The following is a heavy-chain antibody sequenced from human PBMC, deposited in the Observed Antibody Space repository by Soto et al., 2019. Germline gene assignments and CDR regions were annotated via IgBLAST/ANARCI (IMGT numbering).Heavy chain of an antibody. V-gene: IGHV3-72*01. Sequence: EVQLVESGGGLVQPGGSLRLSCAASGLIFSDYHMDWVRQAPGQGLEWVGRIRRKANSYTTEYAASAKGRFTISRDDSKNSLYLQMNSLKSEDTAVYYCAMLGGWSGGSSGMDVWGQGTTVTVSS. D-gene: IGHD6-19*01. CDR2: IRRKANSYTT. CDR3: AMLGGWSGGSSGMDV. J-gene: IGHJ6*02. CDR1: GLIFSDYH.